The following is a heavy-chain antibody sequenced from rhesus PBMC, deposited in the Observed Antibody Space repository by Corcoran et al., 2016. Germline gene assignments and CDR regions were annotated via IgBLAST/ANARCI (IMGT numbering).Heavy chain of an antibody. J-gene: IGHJ6*01. D-gene: IGHD2-21*01. CDR1: GFTFSSYA. CDR3: AKSLVGSQTGGYGLDS. V-gene: IGHV3-103*01. Sequence: EVQLVETGGGLVQPGGSLRLSCAASGFTFSSYAMQWVSQAPGKGLEWISASKSGGGSTYYANSVQGRFTISRDNSKNTLSLQMNSLGAEDTAVYYWAKSLVGSQTGGYGLDSWGQGVVVTVSS. CDR2: SKSGGGST.